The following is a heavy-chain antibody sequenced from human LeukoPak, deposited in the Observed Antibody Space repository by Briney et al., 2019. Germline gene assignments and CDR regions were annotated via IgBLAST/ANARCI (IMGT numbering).Heavy chain of an antibody. J-gene: IGHJ3*02. V-gene: IGHV3-30-3*01. D-gene: IGHD3-22*01. CDR1: GLTFSSYA. CDR3: ARDLRVTMIVVVITTSYAFDI. Sequence: GRSLRLSCAASGLTFSSYAMHWVRQAPGKGLEWVAVISYDGSNKYYADSVKGRFTISRDNSKNTLYLKMNSLRAEDTAVYYCARDLRVTMIVVVITTSYAFDIWGQGTMVTVSS. CDR2: ISYDGSNK.